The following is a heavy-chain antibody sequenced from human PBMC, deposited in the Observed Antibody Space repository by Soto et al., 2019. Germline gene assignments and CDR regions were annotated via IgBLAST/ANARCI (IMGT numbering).Heavy chain of an antibody. V-gene: IGHV4-4*07. J-gene: IGHJ4*02. CDR3: ARDIGSYAYGEGY. D-gene: IGHD3-10*01. CDR1: GGSINSYW. Sequence: TLSLTCSVSGGSINSYWWSWIRQPAGKGLEWIGRVYSSGTTDYNPSLNSRATLSVETSKNPFSLKLSSVTAADTAVYYCARDIGSYAYGEGYWGQGIQVTVSS. CDR2: VYSSGTT.